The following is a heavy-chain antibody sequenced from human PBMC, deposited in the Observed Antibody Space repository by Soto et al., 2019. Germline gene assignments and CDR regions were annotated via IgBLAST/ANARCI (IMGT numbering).Heavy chain of an antibody. CDR1: GFTFSSYA. CDR3: AKDLRDFDY. CDR2: ISGSGGST. V-gene: IGHV3-23*01. J-gene: IGHJ4*02. Sequence: GGSLRLSCAASGFTFSSYAMSWVRQAPGRRLEWVSAISGSGGSTCYADTVKGRFTISRDNSKNTLYLQMNSLIAEDTAVYYCAKDLRDFDYWGQGTLVTVSS.